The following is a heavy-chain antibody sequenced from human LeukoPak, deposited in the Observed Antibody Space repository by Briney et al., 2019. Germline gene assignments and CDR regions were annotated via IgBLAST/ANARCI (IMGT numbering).Heavy chain of an antibody. D-gene: IGHD3-22*01. CDR3: ARVKVVVITGGLDS. CDR1: GFTFSSYE. J-gene: IGHJ5*01. V-gene: IGHV3-48*03. CDR2: ISSSGSTI. Sequence: GGSLRLSCAASGFTFSSYEMNWVRQAPGKGLEWVSYISSSGSTIYYADSVKGRFTISRDNAKNSLYLQMNSLRAEDTAVYYCARVKVVVITGGLDSWGQGTLVTVSS.